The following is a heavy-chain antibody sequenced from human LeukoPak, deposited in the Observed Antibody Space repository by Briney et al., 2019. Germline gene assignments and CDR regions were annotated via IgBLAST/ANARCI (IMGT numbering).Heavy chain of an antibody. CDR1: GFTFSSYG. Sequence: GGSLRLSCAASGFTFSSYGMHWVRQAPGKGLEWVAFIRYDGSNKYYADSVKGRFTISRDNSKNTLYLQMNSLRAEDTAVYYCARGSEVVAAIGFNLNWFDPWGQGTLVTVSS. CDR2: IRYDGSNK. D-gene: IGHD2-15*01. CDR3: ARGSEVVAAIGFNLNWFDP. V-gene: IGHV3-30*02. J-gene: IGHJ5*02.